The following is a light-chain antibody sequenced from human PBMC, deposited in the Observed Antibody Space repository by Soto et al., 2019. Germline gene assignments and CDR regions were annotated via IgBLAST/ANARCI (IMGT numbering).Light chain of an antibody. J-gene: IGKJ2*01. CDR2: AAS. CDR1: QSISSY. Sequence: DIQMTQSPSSLSASVGDRVTITCRASQSISSYLNWYQQKPGKAPKLLIYAASSLQSGVPSRFSGSGSGTDFTLTISRLQPEDFATYYCQKSYSTPYTFGQGTKVQIK. CDR3: QKSYSTPYT. V-gene: IGKV1-39*01.